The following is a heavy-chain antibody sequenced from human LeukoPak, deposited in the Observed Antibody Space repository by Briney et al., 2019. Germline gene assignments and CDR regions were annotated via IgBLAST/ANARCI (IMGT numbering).Heavy chain of an antibody. CDR3: ARHVGVTRGRFDY. Sequence: SETLSLTCTVSGGSISSSSYYWGWIRQPPGKGLEWIGSIYYSGSTHYNPSLKSRVTISVDTSKNQFSLKLNSVTAADTAVYYCARHVGVTRGRFDYWGQGTLVTVSS. CDR2: IYYSGST. CDR1: GGSISSSSYY. D-gene: IGHD1-26*01. J-gene: IGHJ4*02. V-gene: IGHV4-39*01.